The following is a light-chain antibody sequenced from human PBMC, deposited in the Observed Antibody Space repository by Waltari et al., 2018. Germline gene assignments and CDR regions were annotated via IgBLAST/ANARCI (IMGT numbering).Light chain of an antibody. CDR3: QQSYSTPLFT. V-gene: IGKV1-39*01. CDR1: QSISSY. CDR2: AAS. Sequence: DIQMTQSPSSLSASVGDRVSITCRASQSISSYLNWDQQKPGKAPKRLTYAASSLQSGITSRFSGSGSGTDFTLTISSLQPEDFATYYCQQSYSTPLFTFGPGTKVDIK. J-gene: IGKJ3*01.